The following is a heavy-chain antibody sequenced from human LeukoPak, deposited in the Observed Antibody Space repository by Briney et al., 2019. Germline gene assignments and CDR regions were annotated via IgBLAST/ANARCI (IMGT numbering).Heavy chain of an antibody. CDR1: GYTFTSYG. CDR2: FDPEDGET. J-gene: IGHJ3*02. CDR3: APSVGTREDAFDI. Sequence: ASVKVSCKASGYTFTSYGISWVRQAPGQGLEWMGGFDPEDGETIYAQKFQGRVTMTEDTSTDTAYMELSSLRSEDTAVYYCAPSVGTREDAFDIWGQGTMVTVSS. V-gene: IGHV1-24*01. D-gene: IGHD1-14*01.